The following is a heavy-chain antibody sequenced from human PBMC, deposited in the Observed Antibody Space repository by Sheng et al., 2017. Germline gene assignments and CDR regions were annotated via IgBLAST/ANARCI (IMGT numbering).Heavy chain of an antibody. J-gene: IGHJ6*03. D-gene: IGHD3-3*01. CDR2: IIPIFGTA. V-gene: IGHV1-69*05. CDR1: GGTFSSYA. CDR3: ARDHFGRLTPRYYYYMDV. Sequence: QVQLVQSGAEVKKPGSSVKVSCKASGGTFSSYAISWVRQAPGQGLEWMGGIIPIFGTANYAQKFQGRVTITTDESTSTAYMELSSLRSEDTAVYYCARDHFGRLTPRYYYYMDVWGEGTDGHRLL.